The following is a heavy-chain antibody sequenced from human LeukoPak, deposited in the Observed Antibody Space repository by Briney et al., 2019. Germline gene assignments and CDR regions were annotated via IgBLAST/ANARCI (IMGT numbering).Heavy chain of an antibody. CDR2: IYYSGST. CDR3: AALYSGSYFFDY. D-gene: IGHD1-26*01. J-gene: IGHJ4*02. V-gene: IGHV4-59*08. CDR1: GGSIRSYY. Sequence: SETLSLTCTVSGGSIRSYYWSWIRQSPRKGLEWIGYIYYSGSTNYNPSLKSRVTISVDMSKNHFSLKLSSVTAADTAVYYCAALYSGSYFFDYWGQGTLVTVSS.